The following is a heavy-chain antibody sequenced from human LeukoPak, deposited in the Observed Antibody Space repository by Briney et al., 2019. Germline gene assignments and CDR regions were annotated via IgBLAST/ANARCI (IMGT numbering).Heavy chain of an antibody. CDR3: ASATTYCGADCYPLDAFDI. CDR1: GYTFTGYY. J-gene: IGHJ3*02. D-gene: IGHD2-21*02. CDR2: INPNSGGT. V-gene: IGHV1-2*02. Sequence: ASVKVSCKASGYTFTGYYMHWVRRAPGQGLEWMGWINPNSGGTNYGQKFLGRITMTRDTSISTAYMELSRLRSDDTAVYYCASATTYCGADCYPLDAFDIWGQGTMVTVSS.